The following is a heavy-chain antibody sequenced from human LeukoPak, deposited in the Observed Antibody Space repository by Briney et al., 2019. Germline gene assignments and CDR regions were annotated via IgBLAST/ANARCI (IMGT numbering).Heavy chain of an antibody. V-gene: IGHV3-53*01. CDR3: ALRSSTSWCLRD. Sequence: GGSLRLSCAASGFTFSSYSMNWVRQAPGKGLEWVSVIYSGGNTYYADSVKGRFTISRDNSKNTLYLQMNSLRAEDTAVYYCALRSSTSWCLRDWGQGTLVTVSS. CDR2: IYSGGNT. D-gene: IGHD2-2*01. J-gene: IGHJ4*02. CDR1: GFTFSSYS.